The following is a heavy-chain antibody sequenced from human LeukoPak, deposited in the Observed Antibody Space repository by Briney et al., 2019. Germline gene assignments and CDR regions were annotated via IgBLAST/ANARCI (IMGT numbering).Heavy chain of an antibody. J-gene: IGHJ4*02. CDR2: IYYSGST. CDR3: ASLVATNSDDY. Sequence: SETLSLTCTVSGYSISSGYYWGWIRQPPGKGLEWIGSIYYSGSTYYNPSLKSRVTISVDTSKNQFSLKLSSVTAADTAVYHCASLVATNSDDYWGQGTLVTVSS. V-gene: IGHV4-38-2*02. CDR1: GYSISSGYY. D-gene: IGHD5-12*01.